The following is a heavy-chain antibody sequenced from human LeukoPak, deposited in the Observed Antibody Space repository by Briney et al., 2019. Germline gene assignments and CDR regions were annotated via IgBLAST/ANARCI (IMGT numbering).Heavy chain of an antibody. CDR2: IVGDGSNA. CDR3: ARDSITGDNSLDY. CDR1: GFTFSTYG. Sequence: GRSLRLSGAASGFTFSTYGMQWVRQAPGKGLEWVAVIVGDGSNAHYADSVRGRFTVSRDNSKNTLYLQMNSLRAEDTAVYYCARDSITGDNSLDYWGRGTLVTVSS. V-gene: IGHV3-33*05. D-gene: IGHD7-27*01. J-gene: IGHJ4*02.